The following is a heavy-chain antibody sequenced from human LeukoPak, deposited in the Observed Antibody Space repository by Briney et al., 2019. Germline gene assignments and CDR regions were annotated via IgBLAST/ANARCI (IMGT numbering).Heavy chain of an antibody. Sequence: PSETLSLTCTVSGGSISIYYWSWIRQPAGKGLEWIGRIYTSGSTNYNPSLKSRVTMSVDTSKNQFPLKLSSVTAADTAVYYCARGQDYYDSSGYYSFLDYWGQGTLVTVSS. D-gene: IGHD3-22*01. J-gene: IGHJ4*02. V-gene: IGHV4-4*07. CDR2: IYTSGST. CDR1: GGSISIYY. CDR3: ARGQDYYDSSGYYSFLDY.